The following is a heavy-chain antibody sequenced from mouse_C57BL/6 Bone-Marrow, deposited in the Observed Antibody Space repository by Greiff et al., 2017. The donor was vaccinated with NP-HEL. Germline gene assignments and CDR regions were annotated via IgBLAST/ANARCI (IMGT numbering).Heavy chain of an antibody. CDR3: TRGYYGSRGAY. Sequence: EVKLQESGGGLVQPGGSMKLSCVASGFTFSNYWMNWVRQSPEKGLEWVAQIRLKSDNYATHYAESVKGRFTISRDDSKSSVYLQMNNLRAEDTGIYYCTRGYYGSRGAYWGQGTLVTVSA. V-gene: IGHV6-3*01. J-gene: IGHJ3*01. D-gene: IGHD1-1*01. CDR2: IRLKSDNYAT. CDR1: GFTFSNYW.